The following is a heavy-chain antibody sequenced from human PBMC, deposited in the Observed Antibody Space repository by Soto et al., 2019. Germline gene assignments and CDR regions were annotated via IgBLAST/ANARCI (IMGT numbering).Heavy chain of an antibody. CDR2: IRNKVNNYAT. CDR3: TRPNDNGDYDWYFDL. V-gene: IGHV3-73*02. D-gene: IGHD4-17*01. J-gene: IGHJ2*01. CDR1: GFRFSDSA. Sequence: QLVESGGGLVQPGRSLKLSCAASGFRFSDSALHWVRQASGKGLEWVGRIRNKVNNYATIYAASVKGRFTISRDDSNNTVYLHMISLKTEDTAVYYCTRPNDNGDYDWYFDLWGRGAPVTVSS.